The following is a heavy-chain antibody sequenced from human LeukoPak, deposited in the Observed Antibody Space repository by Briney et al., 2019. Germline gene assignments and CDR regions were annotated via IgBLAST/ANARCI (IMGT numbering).Heavy chain of an antibody. D-gene: IGHD2-15*01. Sequence: SGTLSLTCAVSGGSISSSNWWSWVRQPPGKGLEWIGEIYHSGSTNYNPSLKSRVTISVDKSKNQFSLKLSSVTAADTAVYYCAGTDVVVIAAMFDYWGQGTLVTVSS. V-gene: IGHV4-4*02. CDR1: GGSISSSNW. CDR3: AGTDVVVIAAMFDY. CDR2: IYHSGST. J-gene: IGHJ4*02.